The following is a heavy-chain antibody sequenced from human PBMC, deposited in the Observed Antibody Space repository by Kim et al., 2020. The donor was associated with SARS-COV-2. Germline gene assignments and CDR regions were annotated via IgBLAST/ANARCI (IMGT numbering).Heavy chain of an antibody. Sequence: ASVKVSCKASGYTFTSYGISWVRQAPGQGLEWMGWISAYNGNTNDAQKLQGRVTVTTDTSTSTGCMELRSLRSDDTAVYYCARDLGLRYYYDSSGSFDYWGQGTLVTVSS. CDR3: ARDLGLRYYYDSSGSFDY. V-gene: IGHV1-18*01. CDR2: ISAYNGNT. D-gene: IGHD3-22*01. CDR1: GYTFTSYG. J-gene: IGHJ4*02.